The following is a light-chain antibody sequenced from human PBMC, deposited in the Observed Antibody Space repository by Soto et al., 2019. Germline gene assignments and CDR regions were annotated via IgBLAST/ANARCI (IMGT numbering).Light chain of an antibody. CDR2: DAS. CDR1: QSVSSSY. CDR3: QQYGSSPPRVT. V-gene: IGKV3D-20*01. J-gene: IGKJ4*01. Sequence: EIVLTQSPATLSLSPGERATLSCGASQSVSSSYLAWYQQKPGLAPRLLIYDASSRATGIPDRFSGSGSGTDFTLTISRLEPEDFAMYYCQQYGSSPPRVTFGGGTKVEIK.